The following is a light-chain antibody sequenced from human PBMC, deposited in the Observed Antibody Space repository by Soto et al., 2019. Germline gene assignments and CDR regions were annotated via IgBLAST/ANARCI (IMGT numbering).Light chain of an antibody. CDR3: QQYKKWPPST. V-gene: IGKV3D-15*01. CDR2: DAS. CDR1: QSISDS. Sequence: ELVMTQSPATLSLSPGERATLSCRASQSISDSLAWYYQKPGQAPRLLIYDASTRATDIPARFSGSGSGTDLTLTISNLQSEDFAVYYCQQYKKWPPSTFGQGTRLEIK. J-gene: IGKJ5*01.